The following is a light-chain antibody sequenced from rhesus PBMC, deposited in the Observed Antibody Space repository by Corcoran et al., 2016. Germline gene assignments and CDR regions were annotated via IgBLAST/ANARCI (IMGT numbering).Light chain of an antibody. CDR3: MQALQTPFT. J-gene: IGKJ3*01. CDR1: QSLLSSNGYNY. V-gene: IGKV2-60*01. Sequence: DIVVTQTPLSLPVTLGEPASMSCRSSQSLLSSNGYNYLNWYLQKPGQSPQLLIYYGSIRASGVPDRFRGRGSGTDCTLKISRVEAEDVGVYYCMQALQTPFTFGPGTKLDIK. CDR2: YGS.